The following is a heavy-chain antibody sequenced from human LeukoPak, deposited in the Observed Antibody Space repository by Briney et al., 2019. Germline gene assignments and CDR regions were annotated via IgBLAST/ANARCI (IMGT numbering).Heavy chain of an antibody. CDR3: AKSDCGGDCHLLDY. CDR2: FGGSGGTI. CDR1: GFSLSTYA. Sequence: GGSLRLSCAASGFSLSTYAMSWVRQAPGKGLEWVSHFGGSGGTIYYADSVKGRFTISRDNSKNTLYLQMNSLIAEDTAVYYCAKSDCGGDCHLLDYWGQGTLVTVSS. D-gene: IGHD2-21*02. V-gene: IGHV3-23*01. J-gene: IGHJ4*02.